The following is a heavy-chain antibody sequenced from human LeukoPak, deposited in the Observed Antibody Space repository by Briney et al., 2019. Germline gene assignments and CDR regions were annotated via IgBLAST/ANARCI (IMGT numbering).Heavy chain of an antibody. CDR1: GFTFSTYW. D-gene: IGHD1-20*01. J-gene: IGHJ4*02. CDR2: IKHDGSEE. V-gene: IGHV3-7*02. Sequence: GGSLRLSCAASGFTFSTYWMSWVRQAPGKGLEWVANIKHDGSEEYYVDSVKGRFTISRDNSKNTLYLQMNSLRAEDTAVYYCATYNWETDYWGQGTLVTVSS. CDR3: ATYNWETDY.